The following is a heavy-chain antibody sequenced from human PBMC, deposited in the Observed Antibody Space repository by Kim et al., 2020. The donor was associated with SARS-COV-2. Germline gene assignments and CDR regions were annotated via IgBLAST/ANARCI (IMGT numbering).Heavy chain of an antibody. J-gene: IGHJ4*02. V-gene: IGHV3-15*05. D-gene: IGHD3-10*01. Sequence: GGSLRLSCAASGFTFINDWMTWVRQAPGKGLEWVGRITSRANGGTTDYAAPVKGRFTISRDDSKNTLYLGMNSLKTEDTAVYYCTTLVGDVYGSERIDYWGEGTLVTVSS. CDR2: ITSRANGGTT. CDR1: GFTFINDW. CDR3: TTLVGDVYGSERIDY.